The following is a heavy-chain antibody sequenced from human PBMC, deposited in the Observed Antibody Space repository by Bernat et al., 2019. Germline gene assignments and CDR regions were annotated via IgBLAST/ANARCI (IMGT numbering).Heavy chain of an antibody. V-gene: IGHV4-59*01. CDR3: ARGRPGAIVVVPAAMIPWFDP. CDR2: IYYSGST. J-gene: IGHJ5*02. D-gene: IGHD2-2*01. CDR1: GGSISSYY. Sequence: QVQLQESGPGLVKPSETLSLTCTVSGGSISSYYWSWIRQPPGKGLEWIGYIYYSGSTNYNPSPKSRVTISVDTSKNQFSLKLSSVTAADTAVYYCARGRPGAIVVVPAAMIPWFDPWGQGTLVTVSS.